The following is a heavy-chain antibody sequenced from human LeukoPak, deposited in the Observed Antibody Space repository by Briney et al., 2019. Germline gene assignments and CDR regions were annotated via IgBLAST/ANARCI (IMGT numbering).Heavy chain of an antibody. V-gene: IGHV3-7*03. CDR2: IKQDGSEK. CDR3: ARRYFDY. J-gene: IGHJ4*02. Sequence: PGGSLRLSCAASGFTFSSYWMQWVRQAPGKGLEWVANIKQDGSEKYYADPVKGRFIISRDNAKNALYLQMSSLRAEDTAIYYCARRYFDYWGQGTLVTVSS. CDR1: GFTFSSYW.